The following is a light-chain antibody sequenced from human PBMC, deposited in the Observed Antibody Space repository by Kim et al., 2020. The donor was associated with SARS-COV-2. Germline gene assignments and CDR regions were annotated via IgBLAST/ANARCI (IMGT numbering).Light chain of an antibody. CDR2: AKN. CDR1: SLRSCY. V-gene: IGLV3-19*01. Sequence: ALGQKVTITCQGDSLRSCYATWYQQKPGQAPIFVIYAKNKRPSGIPDRFSGSGSGDTASLTIAGAQAEDEADYYCNCRDTSGDHWVFGGGTQLTVL. CDR3: NCRDTSGDHWV. J-gene: IGLJ3*02.